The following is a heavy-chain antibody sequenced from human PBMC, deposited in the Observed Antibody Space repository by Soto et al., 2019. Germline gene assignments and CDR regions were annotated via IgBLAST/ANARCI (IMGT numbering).Heavy chain of an antibody. D-gene: IGHD6-19*01. J-gene: IGHJ4*02. CDR1: GGTFSSYA. CDR3: ATVPRYSSGVLRYYFDY. CDR2: IIPIFGTA. V-gene: IGHV1-69*13. Sequence: VASVKVSCKASGGTFSSYAISWVRQAPGQGLEWMGGIIPIFGTANYAQKFQGRVTITADESTSTAYMELSSLRSEDTAVYYCATVPRYSSGVLRYYFDYWGQGTLVTVSS.